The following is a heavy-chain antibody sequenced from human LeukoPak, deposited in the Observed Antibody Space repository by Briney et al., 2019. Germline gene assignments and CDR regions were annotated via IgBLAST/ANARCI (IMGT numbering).Heavy chain of an antibody. CDR2: IKQDGGEK. D-gene: IGHD6-13*01. Sequence: GGSLSLSCAASGFTFSSYWRSWVRQAPGKGLEWVASIKQDGGEKDYVDSVKGRFTISRDNAKNSLYLQMNSLRAEDTAVYYCATYSSSWGRIDYWGQGTLVTVSS. CDR1: GFTFSSYW. V-gene: IGHV3-7*02. CDR3: ATYSSSWGRIDY. J-gene: IGHJ4*02.